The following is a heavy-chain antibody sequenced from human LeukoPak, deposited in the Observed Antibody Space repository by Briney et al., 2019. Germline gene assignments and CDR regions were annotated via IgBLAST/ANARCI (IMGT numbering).Heavy chain of an antibody. CDR1: GFTFSSYG. J-gene: IGHJ4*02. Sequence: GGSLRLSCAASGFTFSSYGMHWVRQAPGKGLEWVAVIWYDGSNKYYEDSVKGRFTISRHNSKNTLYLQMTSLRAEDTAVYYCARDDDYDSSGLDYWGQGTLVTVSS. CDR2: IWYDGSNK. CDR3: ARDDDYDSSGLDY. D-gene: IGHD3-22*01. V-gene: IGHV3-33*01.